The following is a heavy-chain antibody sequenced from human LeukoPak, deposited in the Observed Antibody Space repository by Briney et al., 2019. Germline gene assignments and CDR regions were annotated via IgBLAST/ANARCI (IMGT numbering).Heavy chain of an antibody. V-gene: IGHV3-30*18. D-gene: IGHD6-13*01. CDR3: AKGGSSSWNWFDP. Sequence: GRSLRLSCAASGFTFSSYGIHWVRQAPGKGLEWVALISYDGSKKHYADSVKGRFTISRDESKKMVFLQMNSLRAEDTALYHCAKGGSSSWNWFDPWGQGTLVTVSS. CDR1: GFTFSSYG. CDR2: ISYDGSKK. J-gene: IGHJ5*02.